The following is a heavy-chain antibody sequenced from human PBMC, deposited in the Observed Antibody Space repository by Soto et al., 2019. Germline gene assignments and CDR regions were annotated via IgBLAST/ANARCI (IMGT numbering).Heavy chain of an antibody. CDR1: VASFTISNC. CDR3: AGVSGSYYYGMDV. J-gene: IGHJ6*02. Sequence: QVQLQESGPGLVKPSGTLPLTCPVSVASFTISNCWGWVRQPPGKGLGWIGEIYHSGSTNFNPSLKSRVTISVDKSKNQFSLKLNSVPAADTAVYYCAGVSGSYYYGMDVWGQGTTVTVSS. CDR2: IYHSGST. V-gene: IGHV4-4*02.